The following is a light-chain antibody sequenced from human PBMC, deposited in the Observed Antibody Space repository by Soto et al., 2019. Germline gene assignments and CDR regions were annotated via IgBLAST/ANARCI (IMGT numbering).Light chain of an antibody. Sequence: SQMAKSRCTLAGSEGDRVRITCRASQSIDYWLAWYQQKPGKTPKLLIYKASSLETGVPPRFTGSGSGTEFTLTISSLQVDDFATYYCQQYNGCSRTFGQGTKVDIK. V-gene: IGKV1-5*03. CDR2: KAS. CDR1: QSIDYW. J-gene: IGKJ1*01. CDR3: QQYNGCSRT.